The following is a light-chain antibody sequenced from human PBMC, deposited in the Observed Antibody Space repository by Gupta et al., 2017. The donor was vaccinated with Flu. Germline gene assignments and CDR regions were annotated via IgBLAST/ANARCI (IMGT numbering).Light chain of an antibody. CDR1: QSVRSN. CDR2: GSS. V-gene: IGKV3-15*01. Sequence: ATLSVSPGERATLSCRASQSVRSNVAWYQQTPGQAPRLLISGSSTRATDVPARFSGSGSGTEFTLTISSLQSEDFAVYYCQQYNNWPFVTFGGGTKVEIK. CDR3: QQYNNWPFVT. J-gene: IGKJ4*01.